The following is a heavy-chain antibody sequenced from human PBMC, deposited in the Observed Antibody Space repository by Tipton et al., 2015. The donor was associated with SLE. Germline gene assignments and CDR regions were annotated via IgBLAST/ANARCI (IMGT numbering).Heavy chain of an antibody. CDR3: ARHDYNDYYLDY. Sequence: TLSLTCIVSGGSITTRGYYWGWIRQPPGKGLEWIASISYSGATYYNPSLKSRVIISLDTSRNQFSLKLSSVTAADTAVYYCARHDYNDYYLDYWGQGTLVTVSS. CDR2: ISYSGAT. CDR1: GGSITTRGYY. J-gene: IGHJ4*02. D-gene: IGHD4-11*01. V-gene: IGHV4-39*07.